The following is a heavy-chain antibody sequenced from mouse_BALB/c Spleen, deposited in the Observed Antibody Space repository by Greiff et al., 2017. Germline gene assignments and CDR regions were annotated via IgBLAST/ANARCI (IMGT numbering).Heavy chain of an antibody. CDR1: GFTFSSFG. V-gene: IGHV5-17*02. Sequence: DVQLVESGGGLVQPGGSRKLSCAASGFTFSSFGMHWVRQAPEKGLEWVAYISSGSSTIYYADTVKGRFTISRDNPKNTLFLQMTSLRSEDTAMYYCARPHNWSFAYWGQGTLVTVSA. J-gene: IGHJ3*01. CDR2: ISSGSSTI. CDR3: ARPHNWSFAY. D-gene: IGHD4-1*01.